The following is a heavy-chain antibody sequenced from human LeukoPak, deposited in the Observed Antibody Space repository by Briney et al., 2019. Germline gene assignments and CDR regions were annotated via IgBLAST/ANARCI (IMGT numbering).Heavy chain of an antibody. CDR2: ISGIGGST. CDR3: AKDLSCSSTSCYTCWFDP. CDR1: GFTFSSYA. Sequence: GGSLRLSCAASGFTFSSYAMSWVRQAPGKGLEWVSAISGIGGSTYYADSVKGRFTISRDNSKNTLYLQMNSLRAEDTAVYYCAKDLSCSSTSCYTCWFDPWGQGTLVTVSS. D-gene: IGHD2-2*02. J-gene: IGHJ5*02. V-gene: IGHV3-23*01.